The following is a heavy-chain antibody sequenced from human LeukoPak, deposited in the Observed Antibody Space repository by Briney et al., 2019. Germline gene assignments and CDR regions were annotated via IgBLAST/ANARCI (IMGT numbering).Heavy chain of an antibody. D-gene: IGHD1-26*01. V-gene: IGHV1-2*02. CDR2: IDPNNGDT. Sequence: ASVKVSCKASPYTFTGYYLHWVRQGPGQGPEWMGWIDPNNGDTEYAQKFQGRVTMTRDTSISTAYMELRRLTSDDTAVYSCARRSRNGIDAFDIWGQGTMITVSS. CDR3: ARRSRNGIDAFDI. J-gene: IGHJ3*02. CDR1: PYTFTGYY.